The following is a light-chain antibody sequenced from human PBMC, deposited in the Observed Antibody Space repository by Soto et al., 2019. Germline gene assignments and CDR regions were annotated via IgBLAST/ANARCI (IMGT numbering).Light chain of an antibody. CDR2: GAS. J-gene: IGKJ1*01. V-gene: IGKV3-20*01. CDR1: QSVSNNY. CDR3: QQYGSSPTWT. Sequence: ESVLTQSPGTLSLSPGERATLSCRAIQSVSNNYLAWYQQKPGQAPRLLIYGASTRATGIPDGFSGSGSGTDFTLTISRLEPEDSAVYYCQQYGSSPTWTFGQGTKVDIK.